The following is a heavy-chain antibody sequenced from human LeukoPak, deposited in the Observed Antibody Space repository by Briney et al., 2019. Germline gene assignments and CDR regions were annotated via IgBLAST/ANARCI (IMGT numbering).Heavy chain of an antibody. D-gene: IGHD1-14*01. J-gene: IGHJ4*02. Sequence: ASVKVSCKASGYTFTSYDINWVRQATGQGLEWRGWMNPNRGNTGYAQKFQGRVTMTRNTSISTAYRELSSLRSEDTAVYYCARGRSYFDYWGQGTLVTVSS. CDR1: GYTFTSYD. CDR3: ARGRSYFDY. V-gene: IGHV1-8*01. CDR2: MNPNRGNT.